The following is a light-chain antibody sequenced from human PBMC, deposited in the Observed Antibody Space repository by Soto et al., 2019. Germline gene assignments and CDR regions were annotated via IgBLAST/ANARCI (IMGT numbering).Light chain of an antibody. V-gene: IGKV1-5*03. Sequence: DIQMTQSPSTLSTSVGDRVTITCRASQSISSWLAWYQQKPGKAPKLLIYGASSLEGGVPSRFGGSGSGTEFTLTISSLHPDDFATYYCQQYKTYPWTFGQGTKVEIK. CDR2: GAS. CDR3: QQYKTYPWT. CDR1: QSISSW. J-gene: IGKJ1*01.